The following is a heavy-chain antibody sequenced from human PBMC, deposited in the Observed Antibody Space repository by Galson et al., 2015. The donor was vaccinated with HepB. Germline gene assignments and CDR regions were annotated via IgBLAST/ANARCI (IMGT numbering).Heavy chain of an antibody. CDR2: TYYRSKWYN. D-gene: IGHD3-10*01. CDR1: GDSVSSNSAA. CDR3: ARGPGIFYYYGSGNTMDWIDP. J-gene: IGHJ5*02. V-gene: IGHV6-1*01. Sequence: AISGDSVSSNSAAWNWIRQSPSRGLEWLGRTYYRSKWYNDYAVSVKSRITINPDTSKNQFSLQLNSVTPEDTAVYYCARGPGIFYYYGSGNTMDWIDPWGQGTLVTVSS.